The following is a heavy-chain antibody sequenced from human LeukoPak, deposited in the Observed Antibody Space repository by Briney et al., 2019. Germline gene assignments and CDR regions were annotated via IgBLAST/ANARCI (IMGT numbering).Heavy chain of an antibody. Sequence: ASVKVSCTVSGYTLTEFTMHWVRQAPGKGLEWMSGFDAEDGETNYAQKFQGRVTLTEDTSTNTAYMELSSLRSEDTAVYYCATDLGYYDSSGYYYKWFDPWGQGTLVTVSS. V-gene: IGHV1-24*01. J-gene: IGHJ5*02. CDR1: GYTLTEFT. CDR3: ATDLGYYDSSGYYYKWFDP. CDR2: FDAEDGET. D-gene: IGHD3-22*01.